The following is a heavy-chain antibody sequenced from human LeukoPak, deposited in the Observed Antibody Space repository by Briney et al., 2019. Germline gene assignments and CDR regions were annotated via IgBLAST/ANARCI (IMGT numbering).Heavy chain of an antibody. D-gene: IGHD3-10*01. CDR1: GGSISSYC. CDR2: IYTSGST. J-gene: IGHJ4*02. Sequence: SETLSLTCTVSGGSISSYCWSWIRQPAGKGLEWIGRIYTSGSTNYNPSLKSRVTMSVDTSKNQFSLKLSSVTAADTAVYYCARDRGAMVRGGRRENYFDYWGQETLVTVSS. V-gene: IGHV4-4*07. CDR3: ARDRGAMVRGGRRENYFDY.